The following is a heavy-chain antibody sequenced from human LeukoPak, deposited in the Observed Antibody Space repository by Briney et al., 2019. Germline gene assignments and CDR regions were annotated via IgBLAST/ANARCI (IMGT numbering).Heavy chain of an antibody. D-gene: IGHD5-18*01. V-gene: IGHV4-39*07. Sequence: SETLSLTCTVSGGSISSSSYYWGWIRQPPGKGLEWIGNIYYSGSTYHNPSLKSRVTISVDTSKNQFSLKLSSVTAADTAVYYCARGGRGYTYGYVPPDFDYWGQGTLVTVSS. CDR2: IYYSGST. CDR3: ARGGRGYTYGYVPPDFDY. J-gene: IGHJ4*02. CDR1: GGSISSSSYY.